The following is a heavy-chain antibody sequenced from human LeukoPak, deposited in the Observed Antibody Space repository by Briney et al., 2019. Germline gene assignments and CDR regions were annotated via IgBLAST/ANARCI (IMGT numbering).Heavy chain of an antibody. J-gene: IGHJ4*02. CDR3: ARLFVGRHRVNDF. V-gene: IGHV4-30-2*01. D-gene: IGHD3/OR15-3a*01. CDR2: IYHSGST. CDR1: GGSISSGGYS. Sequence: SQTLSLTCAVSGGSISSGGYSWSWIRQPPGKGLEWIGYIYHSGSTYYNPSLKSRVTISVDRSKNQFSLKLSSVTAEDTAVYYCARLFVGRHRVNDFWGQGTLVTVSS.